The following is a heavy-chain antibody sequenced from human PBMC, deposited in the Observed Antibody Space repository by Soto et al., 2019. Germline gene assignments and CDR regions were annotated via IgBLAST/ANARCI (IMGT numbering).Heavy chain of an antibody. V-gene: IGHV1-8*01. CDR1: RLNFNSFD. D-gene: IGHD2-15*01. CDR2: MNPKSGNT. CDR3: ARVYRVAATTYPDY. J-gene: IGHJ4*02. Sequence: SRLNFNSFDMNWGRQATGQGLEWMGWMNPKSGNTGYAQKFQGRVTMTRNTSISTAYMELSSLRSEDTAVYYCARVYRVAATTYPDYWGQGTLVPVSS.